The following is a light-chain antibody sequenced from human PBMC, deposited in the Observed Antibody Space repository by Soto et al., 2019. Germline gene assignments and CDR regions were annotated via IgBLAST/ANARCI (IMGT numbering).Light chain of an antibody. Sequence: EIVLTQSPATLSVSPGERVSVSCRASQSVNSKLAWYQQKPGQTPRLLIYDTSTRATGVPARFSGSRSGPEFTLTINSLQSEDFAIYYCQPYNNWPLTFGGGTKVDIK. J-gene: IGKJ4*01. CDR3: QPYNNWPLT. CDR1: QSVNSK. CDR2: DTS. V-gene: IGKV3-15*01.